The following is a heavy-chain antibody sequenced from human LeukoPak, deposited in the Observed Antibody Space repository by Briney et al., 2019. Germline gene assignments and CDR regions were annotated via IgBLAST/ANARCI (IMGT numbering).Heavy chain of an antibody. J-gene: IGHJ4*02. Sequence: GGSLRLSCAASGFTFSSYSMNWVRQAPGKGLEWVSYISSSSSTIYYADSVKGRFTISRDNSKNTLYLQMNSLRAEDTAVYYCAKDRRGSSISLDYWGQGTLVTVSS. D-gene: IGHD6-6*01. CDR1: GFTFSSYS. CDR3: AKDRRGSSISLDY. V-gene: IGHV3-48*01. CDR2: ISSSSSTI.